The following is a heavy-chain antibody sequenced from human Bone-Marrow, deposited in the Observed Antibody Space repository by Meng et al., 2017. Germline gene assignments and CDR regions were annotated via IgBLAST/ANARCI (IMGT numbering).Heavy chain of an antibody. J-gene: IGHJ6*02. CDR2: MNPNSGNT. D-gene: IGHD4-23*01. Sequence: ASVKVSCKASGYTFTSYDINWVRQATGQGLEWMGWMNPNSGNTSYAQKFQGRVTITRNNSISTAYMELSSLRSEDTAVYYCARPAVTSGPGNYYYGMDVWGQGTTVTVSS. V-gene: IGHV1-8*03. CDR3: ARPAVTSGPGNYYYGMDV. CDR1: GYTFTSYD.